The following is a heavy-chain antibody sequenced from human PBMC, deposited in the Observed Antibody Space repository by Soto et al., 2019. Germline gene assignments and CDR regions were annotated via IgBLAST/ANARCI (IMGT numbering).Heavy chain of an antibody. CDR2: ISRDSATI. D-gene: IGHD2-2*01. Sequence: EVRLVESGGALLQPGESLRLSCAASGFNFSSYSMNWVRQAPGKGLEWVSYISRDSATIYYADSVKGRFTISRDNAKNSLYLQMNSLRDEDTAVYYCARGGGYCIRTSCDPIRLDPWGQGTLITVSS. V-gene: IGHV3-48*02. J-gene: IGHJ5*02. CDR3: ARGGGYCIRTSCDPIRLDP. CDR1: GFNFSSYS.